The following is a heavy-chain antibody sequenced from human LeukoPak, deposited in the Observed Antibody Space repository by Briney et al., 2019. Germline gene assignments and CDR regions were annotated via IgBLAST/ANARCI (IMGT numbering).Heavy chain of an antibody. Sequence: SETLSLTCSVSGGSFTSHYWSWFRQPPGKGLEWIAYLYYSGSTNYHPSLKSRATMSIDTSKNQFSLNLGSVTAADTAVYYCARGEGERYYVNYFDYWGHGIPVTLSS. CDR2: LYYSGST. V-gene: IGHV4-59*11. CDR3: ARGEGERYYVNYFDY. D-gene: IGHD1-26*01. CDR1: GGSFTSHY. J-gene: IGHJ4*03.